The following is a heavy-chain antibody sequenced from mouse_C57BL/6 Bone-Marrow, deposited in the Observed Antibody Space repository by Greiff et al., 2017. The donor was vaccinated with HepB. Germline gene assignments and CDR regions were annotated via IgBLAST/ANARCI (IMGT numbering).Heavy chain of an antibody. CDR1: EYEFPSHD. CDR2: INSDGGST. D-gene: IGHD2-5*01. V-gene: IGHV5-2*01. Sequence: EVQGVESGGGLVQPGESLKLSCESNEYEFPSHDMSWVRKTPEKRLELVAAINSDGGSTYYPDTMERRFIISRDNTKKTLYLQMSSLRSEDTALYYGARRVSNYVGFDYWGQGTTLTVSS. J-gene: IGHJ2*01. CDR3: ARRVSNYVGFDY.